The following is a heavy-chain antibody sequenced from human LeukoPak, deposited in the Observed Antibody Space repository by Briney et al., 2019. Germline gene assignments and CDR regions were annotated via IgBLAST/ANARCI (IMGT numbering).Heavy chain of an antibody. CDR3: ARHWLEAAKTYSYWFDP. Sequence: PSETLSLTCTVSGDSITKYYWTWIRQPPGKGLEWIGYIYRGGTINYNPSVKSRVTMSLDTSKNQISLMLNSVTAADTAIYYCARHWLEAAKTYSYWFDPWGQGTLVTVSS. CDR2: IYRGGTI. J-gene: IGHJ5*02. D-gene: IGHD6-13*01. CDR1: GDSITKYY. V-gene: IGHV4-4*09.